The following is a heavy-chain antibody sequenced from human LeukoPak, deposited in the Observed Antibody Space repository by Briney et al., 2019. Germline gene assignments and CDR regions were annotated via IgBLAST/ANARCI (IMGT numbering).Heavy chain of an antibody. J-gene: IGHJ3*02. Sequence: GGSLRLSCAASGFTFSSYWMYWVRQAPGKGLEWVASIKQDESEKYYGDSVKGRFAVSRDNAKNSLFLQMNSLRAEDTAVYCCARDWGYAFDIWGQGTMVTVSS. CDR3: ARDWGYAFDI. CDR1: GFTFSSYW. V-gene: IGHV3-7*01. CDR2: IKQDESEK. D-gene: IGHD3-16*01.